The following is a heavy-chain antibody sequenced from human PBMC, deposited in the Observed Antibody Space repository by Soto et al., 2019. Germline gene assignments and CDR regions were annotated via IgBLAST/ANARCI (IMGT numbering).Heavy chain of an antibody. Sequence: GGSLRLYCAASGFTFSTYAMSWVRQAQGKGLEWVSSISGSGGTTYYADSVKGRFTISRDKSKNTLFLQMNSLRVEDTALYYCAKGGTTVVTDFDYWGHGALVTVYS. CDR1: GFTFSTYA. D-gene: IGHD4-17*01. CDR2: ISGSGGTT. J-gene: IGHJ4*01. CDR3: AKGGTTVVTDFDY. V-gene: IGHV3-23*01.